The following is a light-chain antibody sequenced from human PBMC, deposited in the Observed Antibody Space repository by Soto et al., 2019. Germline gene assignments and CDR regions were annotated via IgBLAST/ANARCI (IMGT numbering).Light chain of an antibody. Sequence: EIVMTHSPATPSVSQGERATLSCRASQSVSSNLAWYQQKPGQAPRLLIYGASTRATGIPARFSGSGSGTEFTLTISSLQSEDFAVYYCQQYNNWLRTFGQGTKVDIK. CDR1: QSVSSN. CDR3: QQYNNWLRT. V-gene: IGKV3-15*01. CDR2: GAS. J-gene: IGKJ1*01.